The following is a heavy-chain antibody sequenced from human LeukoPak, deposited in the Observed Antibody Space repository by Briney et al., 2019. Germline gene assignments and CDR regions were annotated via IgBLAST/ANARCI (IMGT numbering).Heavy chain of an antibody. D-gene: IGHD1-1*01. Sequence: GGSLRLSCAASGFSFSTYAMSWVRQAPGKGLEWVSTISGSGDNTYYADSLKGRFTISRDNSKNTLYLQMNSLRAEDTAVYYCAKQTRTTTAPDYWGQGTLVTVSS. CDR1: GFSFSTYA. CDR3: AKQTRTTTAPDY. J-gene: IGHJ4*02. V-gene: IGHV3-23*01. CDR2: ISGSGDNT.